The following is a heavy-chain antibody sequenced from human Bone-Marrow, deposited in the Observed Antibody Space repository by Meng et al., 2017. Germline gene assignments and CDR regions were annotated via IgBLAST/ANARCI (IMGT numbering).Heavy chain of an antibody. CDR3: ARDIMDCSGGSCYSGLGGY. CDR1: GYTFTSYY. J-gene: IGHJ4*02. CDR2: INPSGGST. V-gene: IGHV1-46*01. D-gene: IGHD2-15*01. Sequence: ASVKVSCKASGYTFTSYYMHWVRQAPGQGLEWMGIINPSGGSTSYAQKFQGRVTMTRDTSTSTVYMELSSLRSEDTAVYYCARDIMDCSGGSCYSGLGGYWGQGTLVTVS.